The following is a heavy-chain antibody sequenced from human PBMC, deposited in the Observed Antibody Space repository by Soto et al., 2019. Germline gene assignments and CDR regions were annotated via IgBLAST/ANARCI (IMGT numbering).Heavy chain of an antibody. V-gene: IGHV1-46*03. CDR1: GNTVPNYA. CDR3: ARLGLWFGPYDY. CDR2: INPSGGST. D-gene: IGHD3-10*01. J-gene: IGHJ4*01. Sequence: ASVKASCKASGNTVPNYAIHWVRQAPGQGLEWMGIINPSGGSTSYAQKFQGRVTMTRDTSTSTVYMELSSLRSGDTAVYYCARLGLWFGPYDYWGQ.